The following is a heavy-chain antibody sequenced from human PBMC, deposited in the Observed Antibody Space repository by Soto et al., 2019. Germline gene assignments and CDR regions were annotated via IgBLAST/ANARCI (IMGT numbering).Heavy chain of an antibody. CDR3: ATKRGMGASGAIAFDN. CDR2: IFPVFASV. V-gene: IGHV1-69*01. CDR1: GGSFSNHG. D-gene: IGHD6-13*01. Sequence: QVHLVQSGDVLKKPGSSVKVSCQTSGGSFSNHGITWVRQAPGQGFEWMGEIFPVFASVNYAQRFQGRVTITANESTSTAFLDLSKLTHDDTAIYYCATKRGMGASGAIAFDNWGQGTLVIVSS. J-gene: IGHJ4*02.